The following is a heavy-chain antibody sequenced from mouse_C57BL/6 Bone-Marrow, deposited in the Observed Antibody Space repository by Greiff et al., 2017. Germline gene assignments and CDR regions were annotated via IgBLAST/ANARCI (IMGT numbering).Heavy chain of an antibody. D-gene: IGHD2-3*01. V-gene: IGHV1-81*01. CDR3: AREDFYLPAMDY. Sequence: QVQLQPSGAELARPGASVKLSCKASGYTFTSYGISWVKQRTGQGLEWIGEIYPRSGNTYYNEKFKGKATLTADKSSSTAYMELRSLTSEDSAVYFCAREDFYLPAMDYWGQGTSVTVSS. J-gene: IGHJ4*01. CDR2: IYPRSGNT. CDR1: GYTFTSYG.